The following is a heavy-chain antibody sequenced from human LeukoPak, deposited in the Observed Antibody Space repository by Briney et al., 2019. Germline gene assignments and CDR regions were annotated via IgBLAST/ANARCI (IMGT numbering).Heavy chain of an antibody. Sequence: PGRYLRLSCAASGFTFSSYGMHWVRQAPGKGLEWVAVISYDGSNKYYADSVKGRFTISRDNSKNTLYLQMNSLRAEDTAVYYCAKDNFPQQLVPFDYWGQGTLVTVSS. V-gene: IGHV3-30*18. CDR3: AKDNFPQQLVPFDY. CDR2: ISYDGSNK. J-gene: IGHJ4*02. CDR1: GFTFSSYG. D-gene: IGHD6-13*01.